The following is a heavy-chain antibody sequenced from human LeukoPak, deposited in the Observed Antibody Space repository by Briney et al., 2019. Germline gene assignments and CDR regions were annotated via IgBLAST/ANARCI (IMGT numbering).Heavy chain of an antibody. CDR3: ARAFPYYDSSGYYYHDEYFQH. J-gene: IGHJ1*01. D-gene: IGHD3-22*01. CDR2: ISAYNGNT. Sequence: ASVKVSCKASGYTFTSYGISWVRQAPGQGLEWMGSISAYNGNTKYAQKLQGRVTMTTDTSTSTAYMELRSLRSDDTAVYYCARAFPYYDSSGYYYHDEYFQHWGQGTLLTVSS. CDR1: GYTFTSYG. V-gene: IGHV1-18*01.